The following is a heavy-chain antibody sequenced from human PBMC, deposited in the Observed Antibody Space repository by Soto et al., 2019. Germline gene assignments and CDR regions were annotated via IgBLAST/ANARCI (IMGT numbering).Heavy chain of an antibody. CDR3: ARERHDGSRLDN. D-gene: IGHD6-13*01. J-gene: IGHJ4*02. V-gene: IGHV4-30-4*01. CDR1: GGSISSGDYY. Sequence: QVQLQESGPGLVKPSQTLSLTCTVSGGSISSGDYYWSWISQPPGKGLEWIGYNYYSGSTYYNPSLPSRVTIQVDPSKNESSLKLSSGTAADTAVYYCARERHDGSRLDNWGQGTLVTVSS. CDR2: NYYSGST.